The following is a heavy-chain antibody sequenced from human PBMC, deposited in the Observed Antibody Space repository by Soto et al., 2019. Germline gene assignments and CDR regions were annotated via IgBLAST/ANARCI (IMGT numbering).Heavy chain of an antibody. CDR3: ARSPFPYTAMVTAWFDP. D-gene: IGHD5-18*01. V-gene: IGHV1-69*01. J-gene: IGHJ5*02. Sequence: VKVSCKASGGTFSSYAISWVRQAPGQGLEWMGGIIPIFGTANYAQKFQGRVTITADESTSTAYMELSSLRSEDTAVYYCARSPFPYTAMVTAWFDPWGQGTLVTVSS. CDR2: IIPIFGTA. CDR1: GGTFSSYA.